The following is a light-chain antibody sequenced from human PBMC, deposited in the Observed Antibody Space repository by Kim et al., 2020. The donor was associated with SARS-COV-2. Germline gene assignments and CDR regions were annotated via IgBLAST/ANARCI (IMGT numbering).Light chain of an antibody. CDR1: KLGNKY. J-gene: IGLJ3*02. Sequence: VSPGQTATITCSGDKLGNKYVCWYQQKPGQSPVLVIYEENKRPSGIPERFSGSKSGNTATLTISGTQAMDEADYYCQAWESRTLVFGGGTKVTVL. V-gene: IGLV3-1*01. CDR2: EEN. CDR3: QAWESRTLV.